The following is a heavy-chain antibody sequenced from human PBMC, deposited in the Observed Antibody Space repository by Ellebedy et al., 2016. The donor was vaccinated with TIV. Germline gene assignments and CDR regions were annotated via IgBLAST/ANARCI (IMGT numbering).Heavy chain of an antibody. Sequence: GESLKIPCAASGFTFGDSTMHWVRQAPGKGLEWVALITWDGGNTYFADSVRGRFTISRDNSKNSLYLQMNSMTTEDTALYFCTKDAYDTTGYYYAYWGQGTLVTVAS. V-gene: IGHV3-43*01. D-gene: IGHD3-22*01. J-gene: IGHJ4*02. CDR3: TKDAYDTTGYYYAY. CDR2: ITWDGGNT. CDR1: GFTFGDST.